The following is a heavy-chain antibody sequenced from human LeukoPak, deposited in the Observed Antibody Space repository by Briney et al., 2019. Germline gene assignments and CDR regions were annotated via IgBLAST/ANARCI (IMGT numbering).Heavy chain of an antibody. Sequence: GGSLRLSCAASGFTFSSYAMSWVRQAPGKGLEWVSAISGSGGSTYYADSVKGRFTISRDNSKNTLYLQMNSLRAEDTAVYYCAKVAMPELPLYEAVDYWGQGTLVTVSS. CDR2: ISGSGGST. CDR3: AKVAMPELPLYEAVDY. D-gene: IGHD3-16*02. J-gene: IGHJ4*02. V-gene: IGHV3-23*01. CDR1: GFTFSSYA.